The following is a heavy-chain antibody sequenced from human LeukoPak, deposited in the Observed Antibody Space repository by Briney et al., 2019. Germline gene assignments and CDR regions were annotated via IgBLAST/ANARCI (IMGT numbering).Heavy chain of an antibody. V-gene: IGHV4-59*08. J-gene: IGHJ4*02. CDR3: ARRPSGGLRYFDWDY. CDR2: MYHSGST. Sequence: SETLSLTCTVSGGSISSYFWSWIRQSPGKGLEWIGLMYHSGSTNYNPSLKSRVIMSQDTSTNQFSLKLSSVTAADTAVYYCARRPSGGLRYFDWDYWGQGTLVTVSS. CDR1: GGSISSYF. D-gene: IGHD3-9*01.